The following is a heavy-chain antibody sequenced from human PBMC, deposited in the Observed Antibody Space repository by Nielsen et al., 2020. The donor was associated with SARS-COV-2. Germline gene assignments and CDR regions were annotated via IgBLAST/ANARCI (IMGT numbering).Heavy chain of an antibody. CDR1: GFTFSDYY. D-gene: IGHD3-16*01. J-gene: IGHJ4*02. Sequence: GGSLRLSCAASGFTFSDYYMSWIRQAPGKGLEWVSYISPGGSTIYYADSVKGRFTISRDNSKNTLYVQMNGLRSEDTAVYYCAKRRGDGYFDHWGQGSLVTVSS. CDR2: ISPGGSTI. V-gene: IGHV3-11*04. CDR3: AKRRGDGYFDH.